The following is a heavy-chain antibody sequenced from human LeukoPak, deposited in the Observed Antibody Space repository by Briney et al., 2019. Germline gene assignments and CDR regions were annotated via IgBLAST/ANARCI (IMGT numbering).Heavy chain of an antibody. Sequence: GGSLRLSCAASGFTFSSYTMHWVRQAPGKGLEWVAVISYDGSNKYYADSVKGRFTISRDNSKNTLYLQMNSLRAEDTAVYYCAREYYDILTALGPWGQGTLVTVSS. J-gene: IGHJ5*02. CDR2: ISYDGSNK. CDR1: GFTFSSYT. CDR3: AREYYDILTALGP. D-gene: IGHD3-9*01. V-gene: IGHV3-30-3*01.